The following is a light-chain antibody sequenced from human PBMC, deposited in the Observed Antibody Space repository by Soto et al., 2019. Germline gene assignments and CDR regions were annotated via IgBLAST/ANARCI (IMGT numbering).Light chain of an antibody. CDR3: QQYDDWLRLT. CDR2: DAS. V-gene: IGKV1-33*01. J-gene: IGKJ4*01. Sequence: DIQMTQSPSSLSASVGDRVTITCQASQDISNYLNWYQQKPGKAPKLLIYDASNLETGVPSRFSGSGSGTDFTFTISSLQPEDFAVYFCQQYDDWLRLTFGGGTKVDIK. CDR1: QDISNY.